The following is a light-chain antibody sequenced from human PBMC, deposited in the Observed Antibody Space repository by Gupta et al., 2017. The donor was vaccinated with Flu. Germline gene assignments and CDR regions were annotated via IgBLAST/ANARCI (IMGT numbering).Light chain of an antibody. V-gene: IGLV2-11*01. Sequence: QSAPTQPRSVSGSPGQSVTISCTGTSSDVGRSNRVSWYQQRPGKAPKLIIYDVTERPSGVPDRFSGSKSGNTASLSISGLQAEDEADYYCASHAGRVTWLFGTGTTVTVL. J-gene: IGLJ1*01. CDR3: ASHAGRVTWL. CDR1: SSDVGRSNR. CDR2: DVT.